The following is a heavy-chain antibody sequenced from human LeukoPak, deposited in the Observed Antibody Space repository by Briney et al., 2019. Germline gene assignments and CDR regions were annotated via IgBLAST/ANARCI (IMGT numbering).Heavy chain of an antibody. D-gene: IGHD4-17*01. V-gene: IGHV3-21*01. CDR1: GFTFSSYS. J-gene: IGHJ6*02. Sequence: GGSLRLSCAASGFTFSSYSMNWVRQAPGKGLEWVSSISSSSSYIYYADSVKGRFTISRDNAKNSLYLQMNSLRAEDTAVYYCARERTVTTWIPYGMDVWGQGTTVTVSS. CDR3: ARERTVTTWIPYGMDV. CDR2: ISSSSSYI.